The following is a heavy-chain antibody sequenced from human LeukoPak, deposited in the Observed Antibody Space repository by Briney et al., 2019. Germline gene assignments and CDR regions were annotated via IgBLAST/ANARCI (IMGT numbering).Heavy chain of an antibody. CDR2: IYSGGST. CDR1: DGSINNYY. D-gene: IGHD4-23*01. CDR3: ARDPNSAL. V-gene: IGHV4-4*07. J-gene: IGHJ4*02. Sequence: PSETLSLTCTVSDGSINNYYWSWIRQPAGKGLEWIGRIYSGGSTSYNPSLKSRVTMSLDTSKNQFSLKMTSVTAADTAVYYCARDPNSALWGQGTLVTVSS.